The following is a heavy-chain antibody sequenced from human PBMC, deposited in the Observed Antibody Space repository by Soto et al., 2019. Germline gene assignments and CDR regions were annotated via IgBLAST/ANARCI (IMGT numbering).Heavy chain of an antibody. D-gene: IGHD3-16*01. Sequence: PGGSLRLSCAGYGFKFSNYAIHWVRQAPGKGLEWVAVVSYDGRNKYYADSVKGRFSISRDNSKNMLFLEMNSLRAEDTAVYYCARDRGGYSFFDCWGQGALVTV. J-gene: IGHJ4*02. V-gene: IGHV3-30*04. CDR1: GFKFSNYA. CDR2: VSYDGRNK. CDR3: ARDRGGYSFFDC.